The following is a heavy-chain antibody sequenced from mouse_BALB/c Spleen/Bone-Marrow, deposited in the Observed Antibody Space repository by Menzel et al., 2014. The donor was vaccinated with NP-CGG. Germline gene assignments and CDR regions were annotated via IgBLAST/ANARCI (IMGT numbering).Heavy chain of an antibody. CDR2: INPSSGYT. Sequence: QVQLQQSGAELARPGASVKMSCKASGYTFTSYTMHWVKQRPGQGLEWIGYINPSSGYTNYNQKFKDKATLTADKSSSTAYMQLSGLTSEDSAVYYCAAGYYGNSGWFAYWGQGTLVTVSA. CDR3: AAGYYGNSGWFAY. V-gene: IGHV1-4*01. D-gene: IGHD2-1*01. CDR1: GYTFTSYT. J-gene: IGHJ3*01.